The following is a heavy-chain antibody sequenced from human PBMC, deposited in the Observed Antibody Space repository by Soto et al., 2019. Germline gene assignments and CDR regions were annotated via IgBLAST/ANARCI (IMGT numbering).Heavy chain of an antibody. CDR2: INPNSGGT. V-gene: IGHV1-2*04. CDR1: GYTFTGYY. Sequence: GASVKVSCKASGYTFTGYYMHWVRQAPGQGLEWMGWINPNSGGTNYAQKFQGWVTMTRDTSISTAYMELSRLRSDDTAVYYCARVRFWSGYSNRPYYYRLDVWGQGTTVTVSS. CDR3: ARVRFWSGYSNRPYYYRLDV. D-gene: IGHD3-3*01. J-gene: IGHJ6*02.